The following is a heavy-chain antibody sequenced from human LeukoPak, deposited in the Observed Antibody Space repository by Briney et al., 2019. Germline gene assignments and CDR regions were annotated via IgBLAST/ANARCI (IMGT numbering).Heavy chain of an antibody. Sequence: GGSLRLSCAMSGFTFTNNAMTWVRQASGRGLEWVSLISASGGNSYYADSVKGRFTVSRDSSKNTLHLQMNSLRAEDTAVYYCARDIELSCWGQGTLVTVSS. CDR1: GFTFTNNA. J-gene: IGHJ4*02. CDR2: ISASGGNS. V-gene: IGHV3-23*01. D-gene: IGHD1-26*01. CDR3: ARDIELSC.